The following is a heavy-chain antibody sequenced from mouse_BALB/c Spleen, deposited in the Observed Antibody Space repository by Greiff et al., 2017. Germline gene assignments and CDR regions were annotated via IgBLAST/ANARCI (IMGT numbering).Heavy chain of an antibody. CDR2: ISYSGST. D-gene: IGHD1-1*01. J-gene: IGHJ1*01. CDR1: GYSITSDYA. V-gene: IGHV3-2*02. Sequence: EVQLQQSGPGLVKPSQSLSLTCTVTGYSITSDYAWNWIRQFPGNKLEWMGYISYSGSTSYNPSLKSRISITRDTSKNQFFLQLNSVTTEDTATYYCARVYYYGSPWYFDVWGAGTTVTVSS. CDR3: ARVYYYGSPWYFDV.